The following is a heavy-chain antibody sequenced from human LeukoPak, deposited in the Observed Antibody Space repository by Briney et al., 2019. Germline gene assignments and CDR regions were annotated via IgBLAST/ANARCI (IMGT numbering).Heavy chain of an antibody. CDR2: IRYDGSNK. CDR3: ATPVCGGDCYKYYFDY. V-gene: IGHV3-30*02. D-gene: IGHD2-21*02. CDR1: GFTFGDHA. Sequence: GGSLRLSCKASGFTFGDHALHWVRQAPGKGLEWVAFIRYDGSNKYYADSVKGRFTISRDNSKNTLYLQMNSLRAEDTAVYYCATPVCGGDCYKYYFDYWGQGTLVTVSS. J-gene: IGHJ4*02.